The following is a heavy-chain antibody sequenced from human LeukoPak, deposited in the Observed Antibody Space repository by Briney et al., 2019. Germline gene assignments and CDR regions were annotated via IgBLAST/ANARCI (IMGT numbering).Heavy chain of an antibody. J-gene: IGHJ4*02. V-gene: IGHV4-34*01. CDR3: TRDIGDFVSDF. CDR2: INHSGST. CDR1: GGSFSGYY. Sequence: SETLSLTCAVYGGSFSGYYWSWIRQPPGKGLEWIGEINHSGSTNYNPSLQSRVTISADTSKNQFALDLRSVTAADTAVYYCTRDIGDFVSDFWGQGTLVTVSS. D-gene: IGHD2-21*02.